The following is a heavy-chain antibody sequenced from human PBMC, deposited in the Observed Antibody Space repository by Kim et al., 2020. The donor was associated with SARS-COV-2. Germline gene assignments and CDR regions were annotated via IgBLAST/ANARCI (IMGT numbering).Heavy chain of an antibody. CDR1: GGSFSGYY. V-gene: IGHV4-34*01. Sequence: SETLSLTCAVYGGSFSGYYWSWIRQPPGKGLEWIGEINHSGSTNYNPSLKSRVTISVDTSKNQFSLKLSSVTAADTAVYYCARDLLWFGVGWDYWGQGTLVTVSS. CDR3: ARDLLWFGVGWDY. CDR2: INHSGST. D-gene: IGHD3-10*01. J-gene: IGHJ4*02.